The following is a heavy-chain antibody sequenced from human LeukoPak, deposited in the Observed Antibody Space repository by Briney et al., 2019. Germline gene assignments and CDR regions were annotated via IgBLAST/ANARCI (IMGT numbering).Heavy chain of an antibody. J-gene: IGHJ5*02. CDR1: GYTVTSYG. D-gene: IGHD2-2*01. CDR2: IRAYNGKT. Sequence: GASVKVSCKASGYTVTSYGIRWGGQAPGQGGEGRGWIRAYNGKTNYAQNLQGRVTITTATSTSTAYIELSSLISDDTAVYYCARDLPLIVVVPAATKRNWFDPWGQGTLVTVSS. CDR3: ARDLPLIVVVPAATKRNWFDP. V-gene: IGHV1-18*04.